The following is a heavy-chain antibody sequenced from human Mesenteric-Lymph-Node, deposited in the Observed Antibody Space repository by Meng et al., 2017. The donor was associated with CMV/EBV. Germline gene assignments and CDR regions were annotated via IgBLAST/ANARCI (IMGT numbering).Heavy chain of an antibody. V-gene: IGHV2-5*02. CDR1: GFSLSTSGVG. CDR2: IYWDDDN. D-gene: IGHD6-13*01. J-gene: IGHJ4*02. CDR3: AHSSGIAAAGPFYFDY. Sequence: QITLKESGPTLGKPTQTLTLTRTFSGFSLSTSGVGVGWIRQPPGKALEWLALIYWDDDNRYSPSLKSRLTITKDTSKNQVVLTMTNMDPVDTATYYCAHSSGIAAAGPFYFDYWGQGTLVTVSS.